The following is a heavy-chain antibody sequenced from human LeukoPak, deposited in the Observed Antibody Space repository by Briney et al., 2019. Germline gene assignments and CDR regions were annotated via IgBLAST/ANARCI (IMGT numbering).Heavy chain of an antibody. CDR1: GFTFSSYW. Sequence: PGGSLRLSCAASGFTFSSYWMSWVRQAPGKGLEWVANIKQDGSEKYYVDSVKGRFTISRDNAKNSLYLQMNSLRAEDTAVYYCASRYYYDSSGYPTNLDDAFDIWGQGTMVTVSS. J-gene: IGHJ3*02. D-gene: IGHD3-22*01. CDR2: IKQDGSEK. V-gene: IGHV3-7*01. CDR3: ASRYYYDSSGYPTNLDDAFDI.